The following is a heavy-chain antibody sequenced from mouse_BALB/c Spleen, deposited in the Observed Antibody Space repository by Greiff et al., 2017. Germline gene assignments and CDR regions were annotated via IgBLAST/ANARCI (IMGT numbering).Heavy chain of an antibody. CDR1: GFTFTDYY. V-gene: IGHV7-3*02. Sequence: EVHLVESGGGLVQPGGSLRLSCATSGFTFTDYYMSWVRQPPGKALEWLGFIRNKANGYTTEYSASVKGRFTISRDNSQSILYLQMNTLRAEDSATYYCARGIYDGYYVWYFDVWGAGTTVTVSS. D-gene: IGHD2-3*01. J-gene: IGHJ1*01. CDR2: IRNKANGYTT. CDR3: ARGIYDGYYVWYFDV.